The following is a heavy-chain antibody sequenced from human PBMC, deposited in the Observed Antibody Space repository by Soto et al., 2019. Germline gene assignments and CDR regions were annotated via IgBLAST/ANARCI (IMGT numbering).Heavy chain of an antibody. D-gene: IGHD2-15*01. Sequence: QEQLVQSGAEVKKPGSSVKVSCKASGGTFSSYAISWVRQAPGQGLEWMGGIIPIFGTANYAQKFQGRVTITADESTSTAYMELSSLRSEDTAVYYCASLYCSGGSCKNWFDPWGQGTLVTVSS. CDR2: IIPIFGTA. J-gene: IGHJ5*02. CDR3: ASLYCSGGSCKNWFDP. V-gene: IGHV1-69*01. CDR1: GGTFSSYA.